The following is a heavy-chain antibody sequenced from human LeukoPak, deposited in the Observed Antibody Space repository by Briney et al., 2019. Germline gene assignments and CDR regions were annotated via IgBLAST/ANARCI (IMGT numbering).Heavy chain of an antibody. J-gene: IGHJ3*01. CDR3: ARVGGPVPAALEDAFDL. V-gene: IGHV4-4*07. D-gene: IGHD2-15*01. CDR2: VYTSGSP. Sequence: SETLSLTCTVSGASISAYYWSWIRQSAGGRLEFIGRVYTSGSPDYNPSFKSRVTMSADTSKNQFSLKLRSVTAADTALYYCARVGGPVPAALEDAFDLWGQGTLVTVSS. CDR1: GASISAYY.